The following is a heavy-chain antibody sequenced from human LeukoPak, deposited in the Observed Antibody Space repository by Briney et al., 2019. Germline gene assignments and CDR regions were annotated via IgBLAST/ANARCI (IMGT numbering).Heavy chain of an antibody. D-gene: IGHD1-1*01. J-gene: IGHJ4*02. Sequence: GGSLRLSCAASGFIFSSHGVNWVRQAPGKGLEWVSGISPSGDATFYADSVKGRFTISRGNSKNTVYLQMDSLRFEDAAVYHCAQGLAYIRFDNWGQGTLVTVSS. CDR3: AQGLAYIRFDN. CDR2: ISPSGDAT. V-gene: IGHV3-23*01. CDR1: GFIFSSHG.